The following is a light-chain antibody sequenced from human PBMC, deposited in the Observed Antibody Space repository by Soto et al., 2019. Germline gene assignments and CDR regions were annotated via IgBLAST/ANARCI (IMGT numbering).Light chain of an antibody. V-gene: IGLV2-11*01. J-gene: IGLJ1*01. Sequence: QSVLTQPRSVSGSPGQSVTISCTGTSSDVGTYDFVSRYQQHPGKAPRLMIFDVSVRPSGVPDRFSGSKSGNTASLTISGLQAEDEADYYCCLYAVTFYVFGTGTKVTVL. CDR2: DVS. CDR1: SSDVGTYDF. CDR3: CLYAVTFYV.